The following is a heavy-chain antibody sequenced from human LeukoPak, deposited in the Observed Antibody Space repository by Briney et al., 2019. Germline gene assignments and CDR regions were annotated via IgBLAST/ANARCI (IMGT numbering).Heavy chain of an antibody. CDR3: ARDSIGGSYETGRTDY. CDR2: ISSSGSTI. Sequence: GGSLRLSCAASGFTFSSYEMNWVRQAPGKGLEWVSYISSSGSTIYYADSVKGRFTISRDNTKNSLYLQMNSLRAEDTAVYYCARDSIGGSYETGRTDYWGQGTLVTVSS. D-gene: IGHD1-26*01. CDR1: GFTFSSYE. J-gene: IGHJ4*02. V-gene: IGHV3-48*03.